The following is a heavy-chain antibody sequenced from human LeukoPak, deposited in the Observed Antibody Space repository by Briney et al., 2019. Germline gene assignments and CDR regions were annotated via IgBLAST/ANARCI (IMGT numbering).Heavy chain of an antibody. CDR2: MSHSGST. D-gene: IGHD3-22*01. J-gene: IGHJ4*02. CDR1: GGSFSGYY. Sequence: SQTPSLTCAVYGGSFSGYYWSWIRQPPGKGLEWIGEMSHSGSTNYNPSLKSRVTISVDTSKNQFSLKLSSVTAADTAVYYCARVSRGPHPYYYDSSGYMDYWGQGTLVTVSS. CDR3: ARVSRGPHPYYYDSSGYMDY. V-gene: IGHV4-34*01.